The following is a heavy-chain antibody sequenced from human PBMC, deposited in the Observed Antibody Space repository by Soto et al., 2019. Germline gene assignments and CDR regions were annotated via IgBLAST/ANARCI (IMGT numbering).Heavy chain of an antibody. CDR3: ARVIRAKVVPAARFDYYYYMDV. CDR2: INHSGST. V-gene: IGHV4-34*01. Sequence: PSETLSLTCAVYGGSFSGYYWSWIRQPPGKGLEWIGEINHSGSTNYNPSLKSRVTISVDTSKNQFSLKLSSVTAADTAVYYFARVIRAKVVPAARFDYYYYMDVWGKGTTVTVS. J-gene: IGHJ6*03. CDR1: GGSFSGYY. D-gene: IGHD2-2*01.